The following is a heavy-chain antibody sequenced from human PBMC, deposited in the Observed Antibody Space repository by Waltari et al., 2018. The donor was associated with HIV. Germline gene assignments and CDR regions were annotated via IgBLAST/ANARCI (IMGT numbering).Heavy chain of an antibody. D-gene: IGHD4-17*01. V-gene: IGHV1-8*01. CDR2: VNPSRGNT. CDR3: ARNMVTTRQYDD. Sequence: QVQLVQSGAEVTKPGASAKVSCKASGYTFTSYDINWVRQATGQGLEWMGWVNPSRGNTGYAQKFQGKVTMTRNTSISTAYMELSSIISKETAVYYCARNMVTTRQYDDWGQGSLVTVSS. J-gene: IGHJ4*02. CDR1: GYTFTSYD.